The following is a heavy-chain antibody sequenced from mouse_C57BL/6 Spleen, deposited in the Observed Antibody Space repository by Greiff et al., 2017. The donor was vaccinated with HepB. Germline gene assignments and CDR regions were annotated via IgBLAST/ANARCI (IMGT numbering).Heavy chain of an antibody. J-gene: IGHJ2*01. Sequence: EVKLMESGPGLVKPSQSLSLTCSVTGYSITSGYYWNWIRQFPGNKLEWMGYISYDGSNNYNPSLKNRISITRDTSKNQFFLKLNSVTTEDTATYYCAREDYYSNQGDYWGQGTTLTVSS. CDR3: AREDYYSNQGDY. D-gene: IGHD2-5*01. V-gene: IGHV3-6*01. CDR1: GYSITSGYY. CDR2: ISYDGSN.